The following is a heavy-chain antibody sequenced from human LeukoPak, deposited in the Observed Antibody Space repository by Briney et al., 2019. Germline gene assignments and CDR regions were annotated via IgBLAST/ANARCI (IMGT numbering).Heavy chain of an antibody. Sequence: TPSETLSLTCTVSGGSIRSGSHYWAWIRQPPGKGLEWICSIYYSGSTYYNPSLENRVTISIDTSKNHFSLKLSSLSAADTSVYYCAKRDDSGGNLVDLWGQGTLVTVS. V-gene: IGHV4-39*02. CDR2: IYYSGST. J-gene: IGHJ4*02. CDR3: AKRDDSGGNLVDL. CDR1: GGSIRSGSHY. D-gene: IGHD3-22*01.